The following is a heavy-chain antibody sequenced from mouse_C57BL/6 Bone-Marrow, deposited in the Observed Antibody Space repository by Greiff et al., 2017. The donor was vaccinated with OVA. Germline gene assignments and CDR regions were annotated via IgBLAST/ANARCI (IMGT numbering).Heavy chain of an antibody. Sequence: ESGPGLVKPSQSLSLTCSVTGYSITSGYYWNWIRQFPGNKLEWMGYISYDGSNNYNPSLKNRISITRDTSKNQFFLKLNSVTTEDTATNYCARDYYGSTMDYWGQGTSVTVSS. V-gene: IGHV3-6*01. CDR3: ARDYYGSTMDY. D-gene: IGHD1-1*01. CDR1: GYSITSGYY. J-gene: IGHJ4*01. CDR2: ISYDGSN.